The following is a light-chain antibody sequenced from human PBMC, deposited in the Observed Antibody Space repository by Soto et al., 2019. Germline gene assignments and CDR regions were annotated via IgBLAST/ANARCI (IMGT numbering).Light chain of an antibody. Sequence: EIVMTQSTATLSVSPGERATPSCRASQSVNNNYLAWYQQKPGQAPRLLIYDASNRATGIPARFSGSGSGTDFTLTISSLEPEDFAVYYCQQRSNWPPWTFGQGTKVDIK. V-gene: IGKV3-11*01. CDR2: DAS. J-gene: IGKJ1*01. CDR3: QQRSNWPPWT. CDR1: QSVNNNY.